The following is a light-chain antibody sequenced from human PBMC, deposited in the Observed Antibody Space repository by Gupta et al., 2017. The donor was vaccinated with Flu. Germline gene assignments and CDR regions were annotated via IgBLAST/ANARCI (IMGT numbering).Light chain of an antibody. V-gene: IGKV1-5*03. CDR1: QSIGIW. Sequence: DIQMIQSPSTLSASVGDRVTITCRASQSIGIWLAWYQQKPGKAPKLLIYKASDLESGVPARFSGSGSGTEFTLTITSLQPDDFATYYCQQYHCNSRVFGQGTRVEIK. CDR3: QQYHCNSRV. CDR2: KAS. J-gene: IGKJ1*01.